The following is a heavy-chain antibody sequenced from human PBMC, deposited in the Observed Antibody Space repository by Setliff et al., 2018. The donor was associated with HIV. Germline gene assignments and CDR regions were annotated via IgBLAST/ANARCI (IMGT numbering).Heavy chain of an antibody. CDR3: ARETGEGGGTGGIFQY. Sequence: PSETLSLTCAVFGESSNTDAWTWIRQPPGKGLEWIGEVSPIGETSYNQSLKDRVTISIDTSKNQFSLRLNSVTAADTAIYYCARETGEGGGTGGIFQYWGQGTLVTVSS. CDR2: VSPIGET. CDR1: GESSNTDA. D-gene: IGHD3-16*01. J-gene: IGHJ4*02. V-gene: IGHV4-34*01.